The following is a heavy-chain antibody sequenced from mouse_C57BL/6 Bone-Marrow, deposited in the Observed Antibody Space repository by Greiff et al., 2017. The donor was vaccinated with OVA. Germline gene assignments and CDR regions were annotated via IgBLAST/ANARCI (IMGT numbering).Heavy chain of an antibody. CDR2: IDPSDSET. CDR3: ASRDGKGYFDY. CDR1: GYTFTSYW. V-gene: IGHV1-52*01. Sequence: VQLQQPGAELVRPGSSVKLSCKASGYTFTSYWMHWVKQRPIQGLEWIGNIDPSDSETHYNQKFKDKATLTVDKSSSTAYMQLSSLTSEDSAVYYCASRDGKGYFDYWGQGTTLTVSS. D-gene: IGHD2-1*01. J-gene: IGHJ2*01.